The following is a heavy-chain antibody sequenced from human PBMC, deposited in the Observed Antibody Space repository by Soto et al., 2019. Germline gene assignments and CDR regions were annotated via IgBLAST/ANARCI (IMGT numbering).Heavy chain of an antibody. CDR2: IYHSGST. CDR1: SGSITSNNW. J-gene: IGHJ6*03. V-gene: IGHV4-4*02. Sequence: SETLSLTCAVSSGSITSNNWWSWVRQPPGKGLEWIGEIYHSGSTNYNPSLKSRVTMSVDTSKNQFSLKLTSVTAADTAVYYCARPYYYYMDIWSKGTTVTVSS. CDR3: ARPYYYYMDI.